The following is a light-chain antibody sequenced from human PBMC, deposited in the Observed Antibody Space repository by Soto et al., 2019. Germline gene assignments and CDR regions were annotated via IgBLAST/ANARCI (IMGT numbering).Light chain of an antibody. Sequence: IVMTQSPATLCLSPGESAILSCRASQSVSSNLAWHQQKPGQAPRLPMYDASTRATGISASFSGSGSGTEFTLTISSLQSEDFAVYYCQQYHNWPITFGQGTRLEIK. J-gene: IGKJ5*01. V-gene: IGKV3-15*01. CDR2: DAS. CDR3: QQYHNWPIT. CDR1: QSVSSN.